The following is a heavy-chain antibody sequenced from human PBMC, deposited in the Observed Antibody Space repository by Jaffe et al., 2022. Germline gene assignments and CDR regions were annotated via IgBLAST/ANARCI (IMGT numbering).Heavy chain of an antibody. CDR3: AKDYDYIWGSYREFGYFDY. J-gene: IGHJ4*02. D-gene: IGHD3-16*02. CDR1: GFTFSSYG. CDR2: IRYDGSNK. V-gene: IGHV3-30*02. Sequence: QVQLVESGGGVVQPGGSLRLSCAASGFTFSSYGMHWVRQAPGKGLEWVAFIRYDGSNKYYADSVKGRFTISRDNSKNTLYLQMNSLRAEDTAVYYCAKDYDYIWGSYREFGYFDYWGQGTLVTVSS.